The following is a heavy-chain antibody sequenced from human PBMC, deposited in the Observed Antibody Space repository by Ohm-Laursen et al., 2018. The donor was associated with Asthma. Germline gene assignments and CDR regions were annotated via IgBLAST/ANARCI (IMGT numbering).Heavy chain of an antibody. V-gene: IGHV3-30*03. CDR1: GYSFSLYS. Sequence: SLRLSCAAFGYSFSLYSIHWIRQAPGKGLEWVAVISYDGSNKYYADSVKGRFTISRDNSKNTLYLQMNSLRAEDTAVYYCGGSGSSLLPFDYWGQGALVTVSS. CDR2: ISYDGSNK. CDR3: GGSGSSLLPFDY. J-gene: IGHJ4*02. D-gene: IGHD1-26*01.